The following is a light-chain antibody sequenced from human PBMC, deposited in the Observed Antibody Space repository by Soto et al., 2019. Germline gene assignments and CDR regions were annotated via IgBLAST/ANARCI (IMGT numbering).Light chain of an antibody. Sequence: QSVLTQPASVSGSPGQSITISCTGTNSDVGSYNLVSWYQQHPGKAPKLMIYEGTKRPSGVSDRFSGSKSGNTASLTISGLQPEDEADYYCCSYAGDSTSFYVFGTGTKLTVL. CDR3: CSYAGDSTSFYV. CDR2: EGT. V-gene: IGLV2-23*01. CDR1: NSDVGSYNL. J-gene: IGLJ1*01.